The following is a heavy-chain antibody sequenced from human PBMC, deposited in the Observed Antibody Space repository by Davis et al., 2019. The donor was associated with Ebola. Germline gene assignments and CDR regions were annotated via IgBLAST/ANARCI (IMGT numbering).Heavy chain of an antibody. Sequence: MPSETLSLTCTVSGGSITPYYWSCVRQPPGKVREWIGYIYYSGSTKYNLTLKGLVARSGATSKNQFSLKLSSVTAADTAVYYCARSYGAAPFDYWGQGTLVTVSS. CDR1: GGSITPYY. D-gene: IGHD4/OR15-4a*01. V-gene: IGHV4-59*08. CDR2: IYYSGST. CDR3: ARSYGAAPFDY. J-gene: IGHJ4*02.